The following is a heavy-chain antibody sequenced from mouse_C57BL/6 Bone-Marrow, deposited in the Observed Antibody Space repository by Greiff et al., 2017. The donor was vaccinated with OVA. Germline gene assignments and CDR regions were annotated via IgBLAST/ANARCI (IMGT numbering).Heavy chain of an antibody. CDR1: GYAFSSYW. V-gene: IGHV1-80*01. J-gene: IGHJ4*01. CDR3: ARSGYYYAMDY. CDR2: IYPGDGDT. Sequence: QVQLQQSGAELVKPGASVKISCKASGYAFSSYWMNWVKQRPGKGLEWIGQIYPGDGDTNYNGKFKGKATLTADKSSSTAYMQLSSLTPEDSAVYFCARSGYYYAMDYWGQGTSVTVSS. D-gene: IGHD3-2*02.